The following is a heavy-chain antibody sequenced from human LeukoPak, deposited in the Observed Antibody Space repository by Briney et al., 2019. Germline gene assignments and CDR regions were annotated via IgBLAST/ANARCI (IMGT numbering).Heavy chain of an antibody. Sequence: PGGSLRLSCAASGFTFSSSWMSWVRQAPGMGLEWVANIKQDGDEKYYVDSVKGRFTISRDNSKNTLYLQMNSLRAEDTAVYYCAKDQYPTYYYDSSGIAGGYFDYWGQGTLVTVSS. V-gene: IGHV3-7*01. D-gene: IGHD3-22*01. CDR1: GFTFSSSW. CDR2: IKQDGDEK. CDR3: AKDQYPTYYYDSSGIAGGYFDY. J-gene: IGHJ4*02.